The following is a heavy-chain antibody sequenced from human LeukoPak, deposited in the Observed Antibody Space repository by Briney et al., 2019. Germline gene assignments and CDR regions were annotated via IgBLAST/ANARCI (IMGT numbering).Heavy chain of an antibody. CDR2: IIPIVGIA. J-gene: IGHJ3*02. D-gene: IGHD2-21*02. CDR3: ARGGRDIVVVTADDAFDI. V-gene: IGHV1-69*10. CDR1: GGTFSSYA. Sequence: SVKVSCKASGGTFSSYAISWVRQAPGQGPEWMGRIIPIVGIANYAQKFQGRVTITADKSTSTAYMEVSSLRSEDTAVYYCARGGRDIVVVTADDAFDIWGQGTMVTVSS.